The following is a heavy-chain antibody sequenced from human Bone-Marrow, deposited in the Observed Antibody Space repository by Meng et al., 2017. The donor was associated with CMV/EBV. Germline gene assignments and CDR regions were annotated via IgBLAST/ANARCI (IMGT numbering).Heavy chain of an antibody. CDR3: ARAIVGALGMDV. Sequence: GRSLRLSCAASGFTFSSDGMHWVRQATGKGLEWVSAIGTDDDKYYPGSVKGRFTISRENAENSLNLQRNSLRAGDTAVYYCARAIVGALGMDVWGQGTTVTVSS. D-gene: IGHD1-26*01. V-gene: IGHV3-13*01. J-gene: IGHJ6*02. CDR2: IGTDDDK. CDR1: GFTFSSDG.